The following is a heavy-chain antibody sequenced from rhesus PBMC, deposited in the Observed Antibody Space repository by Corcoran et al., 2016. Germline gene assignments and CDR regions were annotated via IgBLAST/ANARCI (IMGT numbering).Heavy chain of an antibody. Sequence: QVQLQESGPGLVKPSETLSLTCAVSGYSISSGYYWGWIRQPPGKGLEWSGSIYGRGGSHYLHPSLKSRVHLSVDTSKNQFSLKLSSVTAADTAVYYCARVGSSWSEWDTVGTEWYFDLWGPGTPITISS. D-gene: IGHD5-42*01. CDR3: ARVGSSWSEWDTVGTEWYFDL. V-gene: IGHV4S14*01. CDR1: GYSISSGYY. J-gene: IGHJ2*01. CDR2: IYGRGGSH.